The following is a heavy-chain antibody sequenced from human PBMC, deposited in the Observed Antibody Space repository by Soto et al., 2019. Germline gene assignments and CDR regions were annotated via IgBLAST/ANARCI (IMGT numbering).Heavy chain of an antibody. CDR1: GFIFENFG. CDR2: ISGSGFKK. CDR3: AKNQGVELVPLATVDWFDP. Sequence: PGGSLRLSCAAYGFIFENFGISWVRQAPGKGLEWISPISGSGFKKYYADSVKGRFTISRDNSKSTVYLELNNLSAEDTAVYHCAKNQGVELVPLATVDWFDPWGQGSVVTVSS. J-gene: IGHJ5*02. D-gene: IGHD1-26*01. V-gene: IGHV3-23*01.